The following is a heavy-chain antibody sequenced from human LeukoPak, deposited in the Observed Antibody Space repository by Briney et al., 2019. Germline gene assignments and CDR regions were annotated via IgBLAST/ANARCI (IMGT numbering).Heavy chain of an antibody. J-gene: IGHJ4*01. Sequence: GGSLRLSCAASGFTFSSYAMHWVRQAPGKGLEWVAVISYDGSNKYYADSVKGRFTISRDNSKNTLYLQMNSLRAEDTAVYYCARDRRRYYHDSSGYSDYWGQGTLVTVSS. D-gene: IGHD3-22*01. CDR3: ARDRRRYYHDSSGYSDY. CDR2: ISYDGSNK. V-gene: IGHV3-30*04. CDR1: GFTFSSYA.